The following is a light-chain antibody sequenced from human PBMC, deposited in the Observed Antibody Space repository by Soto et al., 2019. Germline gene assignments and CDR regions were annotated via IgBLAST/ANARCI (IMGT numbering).Light chain of an antibody. V-gene: IGLV2-8*01. CDR1: NSDVGGYNY. Sequence: QSALTQPPSASGSPRQSVTISCTGTNSDVGGYNYVSWYQQYPGKAPRLIIYEVSERPSGVPDRFSGSKSGNTASLTVSGLQTADEADYYCSSYAGSNWYVFGTGTKLTVL. CDR3: SSYAGSNWYV. CDR2: EVS. J-gene: IGLJ1*01.